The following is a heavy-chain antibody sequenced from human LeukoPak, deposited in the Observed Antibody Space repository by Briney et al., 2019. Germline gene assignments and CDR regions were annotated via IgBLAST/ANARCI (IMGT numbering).Heavy chain of an antibody. J-gene: IGHJ4*02. D-gene: IGHD3-10*01. Sequence: GGSLRLSCAASGFTFTSYAINWVRQAPGKGLEWVSGISSSGVSTDYADSGKGRSTISRDNSENTLYLQMNSLRAADTALSYCLRGRLETGAGRYYFDYWGQGALVTVSS. V-gene: IGHV3-23*01. CDR2: ISSSGVST. CDR1: GFTFTSYA. CDR3: LRGRLETGAGRYYFDY.